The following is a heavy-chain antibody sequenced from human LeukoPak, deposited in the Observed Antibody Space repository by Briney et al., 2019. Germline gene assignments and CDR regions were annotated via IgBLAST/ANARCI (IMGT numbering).Heavy chain of an antibody. CDR3: AKLAPAPFDY. V-gene: IGHV3-30*18. CDR2: ISYDGSNK. CDR1: GFTFSSYG. Sequence: GGSLRLSCAASGFTFSSYGMHWVRQAPGKGLEWVAVISYDGSNKYYADSVKGRFTISRDNSKNTLYLQMNSLRAKDTAVYYCAKLAPAPFDYWGQGTLVTVSS. J-gene: IGHJ4*02.